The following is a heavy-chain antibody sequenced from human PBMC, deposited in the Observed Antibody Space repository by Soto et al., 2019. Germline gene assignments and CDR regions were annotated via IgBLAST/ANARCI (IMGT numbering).Heavy chain of an antibody. CDR2: INPSGGST. CDR1: GYTFTSYY. Sequence: SVKVSCKASGYTFTSYYMHWVRQAPGQGLEWMGIINPSGGSTSYAQKFQGRVTMTRDTSTSTVYMELSSLRSEDTAVYYCARADSSGYYPNPYFDYWGQGTLVTVSS. CDR3: ARADSSGYYPNPYFDY. J-gene: IGHJ4*02. D-gene: IGHD3-22*01. V-gene: IGHV1-46*01.